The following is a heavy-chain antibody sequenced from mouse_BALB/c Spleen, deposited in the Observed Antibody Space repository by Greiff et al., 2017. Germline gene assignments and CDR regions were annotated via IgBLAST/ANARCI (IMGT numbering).Heavy chain of an antibody. Sequence: EVKLQQSGPELVKPGASVKMSCKASGYTFTSYVMHWVKQKPGQGLEWIGYINPYNDGTKYNEKFKGKATLTSDKSSSTAYMELSSLTSEDSAVYYCALWGGYGSLYYYAMDYWGQGTSVTVSS. CDR2: INPYNDGT. V-gene: IGHV1-14*01. D-gene: IGHD1-1*01. J-gene: IGHJ4*01. CDR3: ALWGGYGSLYYYAMDY. CDR1: GYTFTSYV.